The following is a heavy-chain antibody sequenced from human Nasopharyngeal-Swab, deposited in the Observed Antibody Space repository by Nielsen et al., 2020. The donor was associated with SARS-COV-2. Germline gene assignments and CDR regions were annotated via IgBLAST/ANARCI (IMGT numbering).Heavy chain of an antibody. CDR3: ARDSWDTTGFDY. V-gene: IGHV3-48*01. D-gene: IGHD1-1*01. CDR2: ISISSSTL. J-gene: IGHJ4*02. Sequence: VCQAPRKGRECVSYISISSSTLSYADSVKGRFTISRDNAKNSLYLQMNSLRAEDTAVYYCARDSWDTTGFDYWGQGTLVTVSS.